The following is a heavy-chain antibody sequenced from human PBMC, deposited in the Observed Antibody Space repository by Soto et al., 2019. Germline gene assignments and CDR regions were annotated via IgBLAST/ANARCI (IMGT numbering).Heavy chain of an antibody. J-gene: IGHJ2*01. CDR2: ISSSSSYI. Sequence: EVQLVESGGGLVKPGGSLRLSCAASGFTFSSYSMNWVRQAPGKGLEWVSSISSSSSYIYYADSVKGRFTISRDNAKNSLYLRMNSLRAGEPAVYDWAGGVVARHWYFDLWGRGTLVTVSS. CDR3: AGGVVARHWYFDL. V-gene: IGHV3-21*01. D-gene: IGHD2-15*01. CDR1: GFTFSSYS.